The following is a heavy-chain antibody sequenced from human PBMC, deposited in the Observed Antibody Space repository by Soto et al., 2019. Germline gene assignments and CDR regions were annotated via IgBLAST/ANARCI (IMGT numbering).Heavy chain of an antibody. CDR1: GFTFSSYW. CDR2: IKQDGSGK. Sequence: GGSLRLSCAASGFTFSSYWMSWVRQAPGKGLEWVANIKQDGSGKYYVDSVKGRFTISSDNAKNSLYLQMNSLRAEDTAVYYCARDSSSVGHYYYYGMDVWGQGTTVTVSS. V-gene: IGHV3-7*05. CDR3: ARDSSSVGHYYYYGMDV. D-gene: IGHD6-6*01. J-gene: IGHJ6*02.